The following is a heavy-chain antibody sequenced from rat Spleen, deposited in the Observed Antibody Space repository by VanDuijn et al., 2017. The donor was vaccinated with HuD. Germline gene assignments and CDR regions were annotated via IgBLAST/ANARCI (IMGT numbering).Heavy chain of an antibody. V-gene: IGHV5-31*01. D-gene: IGHD5-1*01. CDR2: ITNAAGKV. CDR1: GFTFNNYW. J-gene: IGHJ2*01. Sequence: EVQLVESGGGLVQPGRSLKLSCVASGFTFNNYWMTWIRQAPGKGLEWVASITNAAGKVYYPDSVKGRFTISRDNAKSTLYLQMNSLRSEDTATYYCAKDNWEPPYFDYWGQGVMVTVSS. CDR3: AKDNWEPPYFDY.